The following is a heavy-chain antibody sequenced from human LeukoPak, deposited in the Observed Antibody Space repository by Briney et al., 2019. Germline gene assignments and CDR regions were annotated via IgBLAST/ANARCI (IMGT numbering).Heavy chain of an antibody. D-gene: IGHD2-2*02. CDR2: ISAYNGNT. V-gene: IGHV1-18*01. J-gene: IGHJ4*02. Sequence: ASVKVSCKASGYTFTSYGISWVRQAPGQGLEWMGWISAYNGNTNYAQKFQGRVTMTRNTSISTAYMELSSLRSEDTAVYYCARAPLGSYFCSSTSCYNLDYWGQGTLVTVSS. CDR1: GYTFTSYG. CDR3: ARAPLGSYFCSSTSCYNLDY.